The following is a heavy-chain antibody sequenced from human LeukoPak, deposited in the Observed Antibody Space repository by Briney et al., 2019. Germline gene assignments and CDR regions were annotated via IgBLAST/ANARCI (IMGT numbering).Heavy chain of an antibody. D-gene: IGHD1-26*01. CDR2: IIPIFGTA. J-gene: IGHJ4*02. CDR1: GGTFSSYA. CDR3: ASGPGTPKGIDY. V-gene: IGHV1-69*01. Sequence: SVKVSCKASGGTFSSYAISWVRQAPGQGLEWMGGIIPIFGTANYAQKFQGRVTITADESTSTAYIELSSLRSEDTAVYYCASGPGTPKGIDYWGQGTLVTVSS.